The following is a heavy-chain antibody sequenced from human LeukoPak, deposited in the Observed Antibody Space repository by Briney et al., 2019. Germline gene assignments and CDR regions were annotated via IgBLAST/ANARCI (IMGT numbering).Heavy chain of an antibody. CDR2: LYSGGNT. V-gene: IGHV3-66*01. D-gene: IGHD1-26*01. Sequence: GGSLRLSCAVSGFTVSSNYMSWVRQAPGKGLEWVSVLYSGGNTYYADSVKGRFTISRDNAKNTLYLQMNSLRAEDTAVYYCARAEWDLIYGYWGQGTLVTVSS. CDR3: ARAEWDLIYGY. J-gene: IGHJ4*02. CDR1: GFTVSSNY.